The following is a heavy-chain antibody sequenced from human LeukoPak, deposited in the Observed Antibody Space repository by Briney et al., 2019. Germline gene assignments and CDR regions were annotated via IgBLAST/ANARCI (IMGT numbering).Heavy chain of an antibody. V-gene: IGHV3-53*05. CDR1: GFIVSSKY. CDR2: IYSGGNT. CDR3: AKEPVTGPNWFDP. Sequence: GGSLRLSCAASGFIVSSKYMSWVRQAPGKGLEWVSVIYSGGNTYYTDSVKGRFTISRDNAKNSLYLQMNSLRAEDTALYYCAKEPVTGPNWFDPWGQGTLVTVSS. D-gene: IGHD5-18*01. J-gene: IGHJ5*02.